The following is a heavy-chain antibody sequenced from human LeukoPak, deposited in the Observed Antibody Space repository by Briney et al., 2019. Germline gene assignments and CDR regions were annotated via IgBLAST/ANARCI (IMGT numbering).Heavy chain of an antibody. D-gene: IGHD7-27*01. CDR1: GGSISSSSYY. Sequence: SETLSLTCTVSGGSISSSSYYWGWMRQPRGKRLEWIGSIYYSGSTYYTPSLKSRVTISVDTSKNHFSLTLSSVTAADTAVYYCARHRAPVTGDPEAYFDYWGQGTLVTVSS. V-gene: IGHV4-39*01. CDR3: ARHRAPVTGDPEAYFDY. J-gene: IGHJ4*02. CDR2: IYYSGST.